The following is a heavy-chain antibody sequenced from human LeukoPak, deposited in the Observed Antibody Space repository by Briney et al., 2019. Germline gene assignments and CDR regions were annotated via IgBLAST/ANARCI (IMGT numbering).Heavy chain of an antibody. CDR2: TYYRSKWNN. Sequence: SQTLSLTCAISGDSVSSNSVAWNWIRQSPSRGLEWLGRTYYRSKWNNDYALSMKSRISINPDTSKNQFSLQLSSVTPEDTAVYYCARAGHGAPKPFDSWGQGTLVTASS. V-gene: IGHV6-1*01. J-gene: IGHJ5*01. CDR1: GDSVSSNSVA. D-gene: IGHD1-26*01. CDR3: ARAGHGAPKPFDS.